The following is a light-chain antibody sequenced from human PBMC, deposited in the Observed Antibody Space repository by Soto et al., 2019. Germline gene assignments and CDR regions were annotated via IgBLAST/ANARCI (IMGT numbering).Light chain of an antibody. CDR2: EDT. CDR1: NLGHKF. J-gene: IGLJ1*01. V-gene: IGLV3-1*01. CDR3: QTWDSGLGI. Sequence: SYELIQPPSVSVSPGQTASITCSGDNLGHKFACWYQQKPGQSPVLVIYEDTKRPSGIPERFSGSISGNTATLTISGTQAMDEADYYCQTWDSGLGIFGPGTQLTVL.